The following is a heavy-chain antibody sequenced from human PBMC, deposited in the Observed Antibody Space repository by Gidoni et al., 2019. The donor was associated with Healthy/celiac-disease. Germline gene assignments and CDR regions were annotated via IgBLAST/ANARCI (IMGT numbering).Heavy chain of an antibody. CDR2: ISGSGGST. Sequence: EVQLLESGGGLVQPGGSLRLSCAASGFTFSSYAMSWVRQAPGKGLEWVSAISGSGGSTYYADSVKGRFTISRDNSKNTLYLQMNSLRAEDTAVYYCAKHVLRYFDWDARTGGTPDDAFDIWGQGTMVTVSS. V-gene: IGHV3-23*01. D-gene: IGHD3-9*01. CDR3: AKHVLRYFDWDARTGGTPDDAFDI. CDR1: GFTFSSYA. J-gene: IGHJ3*02.